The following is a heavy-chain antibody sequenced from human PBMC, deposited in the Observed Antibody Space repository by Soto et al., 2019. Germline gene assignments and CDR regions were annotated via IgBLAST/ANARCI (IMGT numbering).Heavy chain of an antibody. CDR3: AREDGCSSISFYRWFDP. V-gene: IGHV1-46*01. CDR1: GYTFSSYY. CDR2: ITPSGGST. J-gene: IGHJ5*02. Sequence: ASVKVSCQATGYTFSSYYMNWVRPALGQGREWMGIITPSGGSTSYAQTFQGRVTMTRDTSSSTVYMELSSLRSEDTAVYYCAREDGCSSISFYRWFDPWDQCXLSLVSS. D-gene: IGHD2-2*02.